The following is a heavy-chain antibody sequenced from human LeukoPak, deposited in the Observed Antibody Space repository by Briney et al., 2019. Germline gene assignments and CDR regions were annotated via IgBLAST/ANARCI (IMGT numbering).Heavy chain of an antibody. Sequence: GGSLRLSCAASGFTFSSYAMTWVRQAPGKGLEWLSAIGGDSCCASYLDSVKGRFTISRDNSKNTLYLQMNSLRAEDTAVYFCAKRVTTVEPSVVDVWGQGTAVTVSS. CDR1: GFTFSSYA. CDR2: IGGDSCCA. D-gene: IGHD4-23*01. J-gene: IGHJ6*02. CDR3: AKRVTTVEPSVVDV. V-gene: IGHV3-23*01.